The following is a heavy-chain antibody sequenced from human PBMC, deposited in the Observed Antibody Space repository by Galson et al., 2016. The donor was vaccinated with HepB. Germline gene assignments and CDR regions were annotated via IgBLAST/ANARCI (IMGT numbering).Heavy chain of an antibody. CDR1: GFTFRTYW. Sequence: SLRLSCAASGFTFRTYWMHWVRQSPGKGLVWVSRINSDGSSTGFADSVKGRFTISRDNAKNTLYLQMNSLRAEDTAVYYCASSVRGSGSPPGGYWGQGILVTVS. J-gene: IGHJ4*02. CDR2: INSDGSST. CDR3: ASSVRGSGSPPGGY. V-gene: IGHV3-74*01. D-gene: IGHD3-10*01.